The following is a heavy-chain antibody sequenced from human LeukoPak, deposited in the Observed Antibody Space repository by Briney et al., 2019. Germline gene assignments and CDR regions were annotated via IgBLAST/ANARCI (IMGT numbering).Heavy chain of an antibody. CDR2: IYTSGST. CDR1: GGSISSYY. V-gene: IGHV4-4*07. Sequence: SETLSLTCTVSGGSISSYYWSWIRQPAGKGLEWIGRIYTSGSTNYNPSLKSRVTMSVDTSKNQFSLKLSSVTAADTAVYYCARGPLITMIVGDDAFDIWGQGTMVTVSS. J-gene: IGHJ3*02. CDR3: ARGPLITMIVGDDAFDI. D-gene: IGHD3-22*01.